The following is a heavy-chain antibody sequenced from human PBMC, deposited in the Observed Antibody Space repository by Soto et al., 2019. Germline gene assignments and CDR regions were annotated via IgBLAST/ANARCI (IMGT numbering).Heavy chain of an antibody. Sequence: PSETLSLTCAVYGGSFSGYYWSWIRQPPGKGLEWIGEINHSGGTNYNPSLKSRVTISVDTSKNQFSLKLSPVTAADTAVYYCARGYYSSGPYYWGQGTLVTVS. CDR3: ARGYYSSGPYY. CDR1: GGSFSGYY. J-gene: IGHJ4*02. D-gene: IGHD6-19*01. CDR2: INHSGGT. V-gene: IGHV4-34*01.